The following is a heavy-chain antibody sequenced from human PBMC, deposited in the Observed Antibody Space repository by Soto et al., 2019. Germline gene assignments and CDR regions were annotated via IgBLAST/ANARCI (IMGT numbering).Heavy chain of an antibody. J-gene: IGHJ6*02. D-gene: IGHD2-15*01. Sequence: AQLVQSGGEVKEPGASVKVSCKASGYAFSSYGINWVRQAPGQGLECLGWISPYDGYTNYAQILQRRVLRTTDTYTRTPYMELRGLRSDDTAMYYWARGGYNDVSGARDYYYYGLNVWGQGTTFTVSS. V-gene: IGHV1-18*01. CDR2: ISPYDGYT. CDR1: GYAFSSYG. CDR3: ARGGYNDVSGARDYYYYGLNV.